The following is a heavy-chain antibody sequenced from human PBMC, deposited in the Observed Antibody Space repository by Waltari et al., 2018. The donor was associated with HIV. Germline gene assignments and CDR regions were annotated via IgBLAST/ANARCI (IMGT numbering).Heavy chain of an antibody. Sequence: QVQLVQSGTEVKKPGASVKVSCKASGYTFTGYDMNWVRQATVQGLEWMGGMNPESGNTAYAHKFQGRVTMTRNTSIRTAYMELTSLRSDDTAVYYCARGPPNDLWPPQTRHMDVWGQGTTVTVSS. CDR1: GYTFTGYD. V-gene: IGHV1-8*01. CDR3: ARGPPNDLWPPQTRHMDV. J-gene: IGHJ6*02. CDR2: MNPESGNT. D-gene: IGHD3-3*01.